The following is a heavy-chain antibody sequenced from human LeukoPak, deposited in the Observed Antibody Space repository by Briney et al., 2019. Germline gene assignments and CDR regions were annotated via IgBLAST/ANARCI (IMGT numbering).Heavy chain of an antibody. J-gene: IGHJ3*02. CDR1: GGSFSGYY. CDR3: ARPKYGDYGSFDAFDI. CDR2: INHSGST. D-gene: IGHD4-17*01. Sequence: PSETLSLTCAVYGGSFSGYYWSWIRQPPGKGLEWIGEINHSGSTNYNPSLKSRVTISVDTSKNQFSLKLSSVTAADTAVYYCARPKYGDYGSFDAFDIWGQGTMVTVS. V-gene: IGHV4-34*01.